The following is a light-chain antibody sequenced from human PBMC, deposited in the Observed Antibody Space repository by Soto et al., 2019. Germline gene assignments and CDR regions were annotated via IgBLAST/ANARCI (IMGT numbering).Light chain of an antibody. CDR2: EAS. V-gene: IGLV2-23*01. CDR1: SSDVGSHKL. Sequence: QSALTQPASVSGSPGQSITISCTGTSSDVGSHKLVSWYQQYPGKAPKLIIFEASKRPSGVSNRFSSSKSGSTASLTISGLQAEDEADYYCCSNAGGSTYVFGTGTKVTVL. J-gene: IGLJ1*01. CDR3: CSNAGGSTYV.